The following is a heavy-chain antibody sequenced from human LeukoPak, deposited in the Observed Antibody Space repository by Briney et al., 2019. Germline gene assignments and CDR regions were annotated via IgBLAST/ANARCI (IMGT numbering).Heavy chain of an antibody. CDR1: GFTFSSYG. D-gene: IGHD3-22*01. V-gene: IGHV3-30*02. J-gene: IGHJ4*02. Sequence: GGSLRLSCAASGFTFSSYGMHWVRQAPGKGLEWVAFIRYDGSNKHYADSVKGRFTISRDNSKNTLYVQMNSLRAEDTAVYYCAKENYYDSSGYFGYWGQGTLVTVSS. CDR3: AKENYYDSSGYFGY. CDR2: IRYDGSNK.